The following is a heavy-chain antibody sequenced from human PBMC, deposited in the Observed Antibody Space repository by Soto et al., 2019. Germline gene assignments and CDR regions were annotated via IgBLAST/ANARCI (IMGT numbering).Heavy chain of an antibody. J-gene: IGHJ6*02. CDR1: GGSISSGDYY. D-gene: IGHD6-6*01. CDR3: AREGSSSSFLDYYYGMDV. V-gene: IGHV4-30-4*01. CDR2: IYYSGST. Sequence: SETLSLTCTVSGGSISSGDYYWSWIRQPPGKGLEWIGYIYYSGSTYYNPSLKSRVTISVDTSKNQFSLKLSSVTAADTAVYYCAREGSSSSFLDYYYGMDVWGQGTTVTVS.